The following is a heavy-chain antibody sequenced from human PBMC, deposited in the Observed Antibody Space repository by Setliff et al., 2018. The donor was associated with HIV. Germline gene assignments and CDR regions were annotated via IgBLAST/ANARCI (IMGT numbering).Heavy chain of an antibody. CDR1: GLTFSSYW. CDR2: IKQDGSEK. J-gene: IGHJ3*02. D-gene: IGHD3-3*01. Sequence: LRLSCAASGLTFSSYWMSWVRQAPGKGLEWVANIKQDGSEKYYVDSVKGRFTISRDNAKNSLYLQMNSLRAEDTAVYYCARGFVLRFLEWSMPDAFDIWGQGTMVTVSS. CDR3: ARGFVLRFLEWSMPDAFDI. V-gene: IGHV3-7*01.